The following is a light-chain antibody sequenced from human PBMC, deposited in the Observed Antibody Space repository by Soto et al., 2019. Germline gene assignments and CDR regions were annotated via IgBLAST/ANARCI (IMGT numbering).Light chain of an antibody. V-gene: IGKV1-39*01. J-gene: IGKJ1*01. CDR2: VAS. CDR3: QQTYSLTHT. Sequence: DIQMTQSPSSLSASVGDSVTITCRASQTISPNLNWYQQRPGKAPKLLISVASSLQRGVPSRFSGSGSGSDFTLTVRSLKNEDFATYYCQQTYSLTHTFGQGTKVDIK. CDR1: QTISPN.